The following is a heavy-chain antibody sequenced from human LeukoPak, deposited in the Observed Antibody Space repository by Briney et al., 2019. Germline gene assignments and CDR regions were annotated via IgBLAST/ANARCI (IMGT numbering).Heavy chain of an antibody. CDR1: GYTFTSSD. V-gene: IGHV1-8*01. Sequence: ASVKVSCKASGYTFTSSDINWVRQAPGQGLEWMGWMNPNSGNTGYAQKFQGRVTMTRNTSISTAYMELSSLRSEDTAVYYCARGGGPYSDDAFDIWGQGTMVTVSS. CDR3: ARGGGPYSDDAFDI. J-gene: IGHJ3*02. CDR2: MNPNSGNT. D-gene: IGHD3-16*01.